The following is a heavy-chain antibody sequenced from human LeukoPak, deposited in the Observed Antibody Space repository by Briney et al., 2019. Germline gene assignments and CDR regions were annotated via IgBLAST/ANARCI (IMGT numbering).Heavy chain of an antibody. V-gene: IGHV3-30*18. CDR2: ISYDGSNK. CDR1: GFTFSSYG. D-gene: IGHD2-21*02. CDR3: AKDGQYCGGDCHRLGY. Sequence: TGGSLRLSCAASGFTFSSYGMHWVRQAPGKGLEWVAVISYDGSNKYYADSVKGRFTISRDNSKNTLYLQMNSLRAEDTAVYYCAKDGQYCGGDCHRLGYWGQGTLVTVSS. J-gene: IGHJ4*02.